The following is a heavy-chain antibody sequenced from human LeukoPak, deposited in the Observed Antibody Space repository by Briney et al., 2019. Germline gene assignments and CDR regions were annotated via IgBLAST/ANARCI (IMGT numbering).Heavy chain of an antibody. D-gene: IGHD4-23*01. CDR1: GGSFSGYY. Sequence: PSETLSLTCAVYGGSFSGYYWSWIRQPPGKGLEWIGEINHSGSTNYNPSLKSRVTISVDTSKNQFSLKLSSVTAADTAVYYCARSDLDYGGNGSDDAFDIWGQGTMVTVSS. J-gene: IGHJ3*02. CDR2: INHSGST. CDR3: ARSDLDYGGNGSDDAFDI. V-gene: IGHV4-34*01.